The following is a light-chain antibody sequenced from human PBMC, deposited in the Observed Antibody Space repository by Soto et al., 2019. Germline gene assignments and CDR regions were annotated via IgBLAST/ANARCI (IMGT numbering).Light chain of an antibody. J-gene: IGLJ2*01. Sequence: QSALTQPASASGSPGQSVTISCTGTSSDVGGYNYVSWYQQHPGKAPKVMIYEVSKRPSGVPDRFSGSKSGNTASLTVSGLQPEDEADYYCSSYAGSNHLVFGGGTKLTVL. CDR2: EVS. CDR1: SSDVGGYNY. CDR3: SSYAGSNHLV. V-gene: IGLV2-8*01.